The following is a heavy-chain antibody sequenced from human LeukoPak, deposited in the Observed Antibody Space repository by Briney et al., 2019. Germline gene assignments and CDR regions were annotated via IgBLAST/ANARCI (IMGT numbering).Heavy chain of an antibody. CDR1: GYSISSGYY. CDR2: IYHSGST. Sequence: SETLSLTCTVSGYSISSGYYWGWIRQPPGKGLEWIGTIYHSGSTYYKPSLKSRVTISVDTSKNQFSLKLSSVTAADTAVYYCARDYYDSSGYYGYNWFDPWGQGTLVTVSS. D-gene: IGHD3-22*01. J-gene: IGHJ5*02. CDR3: ARDYYDSSGYYGYNWFDP. V-gene: IGHV4-38-2*02.